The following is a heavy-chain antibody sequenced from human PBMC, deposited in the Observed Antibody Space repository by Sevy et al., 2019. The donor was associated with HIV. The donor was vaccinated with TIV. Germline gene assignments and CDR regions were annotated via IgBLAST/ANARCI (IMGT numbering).Heavy chain of an antibody. J-gene: IGHJ4*02. CDR1: GYTFTTFY. D-gene: IGHD1-26*01. CDR2: IIPSGGST. V-gene: IGHV1-46*01. Sequence: ASVNVSCKTSGYTFTTFYVHWVRQAPGQGLEWMGIIIPSGGSTTYAQKFQGRVTMTRDTSTSTVYMELRSLRSEDTAVYYYASGTGVWGQGTPVTVSS. CDR3: ASGTGV.